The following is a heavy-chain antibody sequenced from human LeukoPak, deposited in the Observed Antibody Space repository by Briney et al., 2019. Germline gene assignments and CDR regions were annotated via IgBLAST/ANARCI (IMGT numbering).Heavy chain of an antibody. D-gene: IGHD7-27*01. V-gene: IGHV3-23*01. CDR3: ARDPGASFDY. CDR2: ISSSGT. J-gene: IGHJ4*02. CDR1: AFTFNNYA. Sequence: GASLRLSCAASAFTFNNYAMSWVRQDPGKGLEWVSTISSSGTNYADSVKGRFTISRDNSKSTVDLQMNSLRADDTAVYYCARDPGASFDYWGQGTLLTLSS.